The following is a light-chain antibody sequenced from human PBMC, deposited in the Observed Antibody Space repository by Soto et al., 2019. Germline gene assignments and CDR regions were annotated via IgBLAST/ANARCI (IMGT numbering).Light chain of an antibody. CDR1: QSVNRN. J-gene: IGKJ1*01. V-gene: IGKV3-15*01. CDR3: QQYNNWWT. Sequence: EILMTQSPATLSVSPGERATLSCTASQSVNRNLAWYQQKPGQAPRLLIYAASTRATGIPARFSGSGSETEFTLTISSLQSEDFAIYYCQQYNNWWTFGQGTKVEIK. CDR2: AAS.